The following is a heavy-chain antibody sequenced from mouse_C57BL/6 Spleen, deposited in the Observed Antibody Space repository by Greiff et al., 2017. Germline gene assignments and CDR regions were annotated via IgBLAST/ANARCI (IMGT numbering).Heavy chain of an antibody. D-gene: IGHD4-1*01. CDR1: GFTFSSYA. CDR2: ISDGGSYT. CDR3: ARDSVGHFDY. V-gene: IGHV5-4*01. J-gene: IGHJ2*01. Sequence: EVQLMESGGGLVKPGGSLKLSCAASGFTFSSYAMSWVRQTPEKRLEWVATISDGGSYTYYPDNVKGRFTISRDNATNNLYLQMSTLKYADTAMCDCARDSVGHFDYWGQGTTLTVSS.